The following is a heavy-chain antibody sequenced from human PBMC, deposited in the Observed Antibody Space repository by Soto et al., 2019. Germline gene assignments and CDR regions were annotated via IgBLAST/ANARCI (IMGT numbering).Heavy chain of an antibody. CDR2: ISGSGGST. CDR1: GFTFSSYA. Sequence: EVQLLESGGGLVQPGGSLRLSCAASGFTFSSYALSWVRQAPGKGLEWVSIISGSGGSTFYTDSVKGRCTISRDNSKNTLSLQMNIRSAEDTAVYDCAKHFDNGCPDYWGQGTLVTVSS. V-gene: IGHV3-23*01. J-gene: IGHJ4*02. D-gene: IGHD6-19*01. CDR3: AKHFDNGCPDY.